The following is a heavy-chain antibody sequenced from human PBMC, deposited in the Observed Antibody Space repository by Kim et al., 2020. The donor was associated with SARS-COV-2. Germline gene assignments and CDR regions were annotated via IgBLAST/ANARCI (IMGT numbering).Heavy chain of an antibody. V-gene: IGHV3-30*18. CDR2: ISYDGSNK. CDR3: AKDLNYYDSKSYYYGMDV. CDR1: GFTFSSYG. Sequence: GGSLRLSCAASGFTFSSYGMHWVRQAPGKGLEWVAVISYDGSNKYYADSVKGRFTISRDNSKNTLYLQMNSLRAEDTAVYYCAKDLNYYDSKSYYYGMDVWGQGTTVTVSS. J-gene: IGHJ6*02. D-gene: IGHD3-22*01.